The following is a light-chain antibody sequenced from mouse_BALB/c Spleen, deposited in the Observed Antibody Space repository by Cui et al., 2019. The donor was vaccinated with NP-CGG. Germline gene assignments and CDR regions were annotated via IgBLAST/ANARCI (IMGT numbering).Light chain of an antibody. CDR1: TGAVTTSNY. V-gene: IGLV1*01. CDR2: GTN. J-gene: IGLJ1*01. CDR3: APWYSNHWV. Sequence: QAVVTQESALTTSPGETVTLTCRSSTGAVTTSNYANWVQEKPDHLFTGLIGGTNNRAPGVPARFSGSLIGDKAALTITGAQTEDEAIYFCAPWYSNHWVFGGGTKLTAL.